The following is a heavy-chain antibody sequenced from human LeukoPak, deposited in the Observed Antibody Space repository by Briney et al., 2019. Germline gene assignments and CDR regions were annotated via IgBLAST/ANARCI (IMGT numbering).Heavy chain of an antibody. J-gene: IGHJ6*03. Sequence: PSETLSLTCTVSGGSISSGDYYWSWIRQPPGKGLEWLAYMYYSGSTYYNPSLKSRVTMSADTSKNQLSLKLSSVTAADAAVYFCAKYMTVSTSRHYMDVWGKGTTVAVSS. D-gene: IGHD2-2*01. V-gene: IGHV4-30-4*01. CDR1: GGSISSGDYY. CDR3: AKYMTVSTSRHYMDV. CDR2: MYYSGST.